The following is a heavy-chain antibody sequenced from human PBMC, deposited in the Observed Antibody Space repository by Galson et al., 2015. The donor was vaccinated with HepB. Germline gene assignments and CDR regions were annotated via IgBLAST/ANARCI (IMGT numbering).Heavy chain of an antibody. CDR3: ASVRYSAGLDV. CDR1: GFTFSTSC. J-gene: IGHJ6*02. Sequence: SLRLSCAAAGFTFSTSCMSWGRQAPGKGLEWVARIKGDGSEKNYVDSVKGRFTISRDNAKNSLFLQMDSLRVDDTAVYYCASVRYSAGLDVWGQGTTVTVSS. CDR2: IKGDGSEK. V-gene: IGHV3-7*01. D-gene: IGHD3-9*01.